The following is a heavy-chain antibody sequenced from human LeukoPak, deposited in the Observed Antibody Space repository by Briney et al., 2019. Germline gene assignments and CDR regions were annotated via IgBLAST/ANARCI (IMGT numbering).Heavy chain of an antibody. CDR1: GGSISSYY. Sequence: SETLSLTCTVSGGSISSYYWTWIRQPAGKGLEWIGRIYTTGSTNYNPSLNSRVTMSVDTSKNQFSLKLSSVTAADTAVYYCARQRAVAGKAGFDYWGQGTLVTVSS. CDR2: IYTTGST. J-gene: IGHJ4*02. D-gene: IGHD6-19*01. V-gene: IGHV4-4*07. CDR3: ARQRAVAGKAGFDY.